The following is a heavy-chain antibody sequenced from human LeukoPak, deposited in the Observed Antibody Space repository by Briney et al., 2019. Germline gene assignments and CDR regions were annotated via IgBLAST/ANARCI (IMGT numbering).Heavy chain of an antibody. CDR2: IRYDGSNK. J-gene: IGHJ4*02. CDR3: AKGHSSGWYLPVADYFDY. Sequence: GGSLRLSCAASGFTFSSYGMHWVRQAPGKGLEWVAFIRYDGSNKYYADSVKGRSTISRDNSKNTLYLQMNSLRAEDTAVYYCAKGHSSGWYLPVADYFDYWGQGTLVTVSS. D-gene: IGHD6-19*01. CDR1: GFTFSSYG. V-gene: IGHV3-30*02.